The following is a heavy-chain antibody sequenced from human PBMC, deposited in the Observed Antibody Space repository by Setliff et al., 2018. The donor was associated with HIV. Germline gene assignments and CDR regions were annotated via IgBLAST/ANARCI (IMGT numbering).Heavy chain of an antibody. D-gene: IGHD1-1*01. CDR1: GGSITSSNW. CDR3: AVRDWNDGGGAFDV. V-gene: IGHV4-4*02. J-gene: IGHJ3*01. Sequence: PEETLSLTCTVSGGSITSSNWWSWVRQPPGKGLEWIGGIYHTGTTNHNPSLKSRVTVSIDKSKNQFALNVRSATAADTAVYYCAVRDWNDGGGAFDVWGQGKLVTVSS. CDR2: IYHTGTT.